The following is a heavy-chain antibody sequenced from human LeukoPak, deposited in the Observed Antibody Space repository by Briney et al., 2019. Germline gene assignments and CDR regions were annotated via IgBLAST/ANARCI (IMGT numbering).Heavy chain of an antibody. Sequence: GGSLRLSCAASGFTFSSYDMHWVRQVTGKGLEWVSAIGTAGDTYYPGSVKGRFTISRENAKNSLYLQMNSLRAGDTAVYYCARANWDLNAFDIWGQGTMVTVSS. D-gene: IGHD1-1*01. J-gene: IGHJ3*02. CDR1: GFTFSSYD. CDR3: ARANWDLNAFDI. CDR2: IGTAGDT. V-gene: IGHV3-13*01.